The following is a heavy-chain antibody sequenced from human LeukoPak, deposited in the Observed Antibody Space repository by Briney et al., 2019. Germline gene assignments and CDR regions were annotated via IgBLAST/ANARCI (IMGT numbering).Heavy chain of an antibody. D-gene: IGHD3-22*01. Sequence: SETLSLTCTVSGVSISSSNSYWGWIRQPPGKGLEWIGSIYYSGSTNYNPSLKSRVTISVDTSKNQFSLKLSSVTAADTAVYYCARGRMIAVYYFDYWGQGTLVTVSS. J-gene: IGHJ4*02. CDR1: GVSISSSNSY. CDR3: ARGRMIAVYYFDY. CDR2: IYYSGST. V-gene: IGHV4-39*07.